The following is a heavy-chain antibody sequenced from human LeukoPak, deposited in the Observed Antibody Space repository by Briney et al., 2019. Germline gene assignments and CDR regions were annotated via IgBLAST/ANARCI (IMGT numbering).Heavy chain of an antibody. CDR3: AWQWLDENWFDP. D-gene: IGHD6-19*01. J-gene: IGHJ5*02. CDR1: GYTFTGYY. V-gene: IGHV1-2*02. CDR2: INPNSGGT. Sequence: GASVKVSCKASGYTFTGYYMHWVRQAPGQGLEWMGWINPNSGGTNYAQKFQGRVTMTRDTSISTAYMELSRLRSDGTAVYYCAWQWLDENWFDPWGQGTLVTVSS.